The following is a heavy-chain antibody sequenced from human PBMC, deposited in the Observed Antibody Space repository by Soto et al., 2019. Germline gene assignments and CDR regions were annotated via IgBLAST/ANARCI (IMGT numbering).Heavy chain of an antibody. D-gene: IGHD2-21*01. CDR1: GFTFSSYS. Sequence: GGSLRLSCAASGFTFSSYSMNWVRQAPGKGLEWVSSISSSSSYIYYADSVKGRFTISRDNAKNSLYLQMDSLRAEDTAFYYCAREELNCGGDCFVNRGQGTQVTVSA. V-gene: IGHV3-21*01. J-gene: IGHJ4*02. CDR3: AREELNCGGDCFVN. CDR2: ISSSSSYI.